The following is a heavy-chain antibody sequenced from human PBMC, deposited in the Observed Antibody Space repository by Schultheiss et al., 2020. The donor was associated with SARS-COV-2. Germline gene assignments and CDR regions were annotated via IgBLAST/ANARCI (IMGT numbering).Heavy chain of an antibody. CDR2: IGGKGGGT. CDR3: ARRSGYYYFDY. CDR1: GFTFSHYA. J-gene: IGHJ4*02. Sequence: GGSLRLSCAASGFTFSHYAMTWVRQAPGKGLEWVSAIGGKGGGTVYADSVKGRFTISRDNAKNSLYLQMNSLRAEDTALYHCARRSGYYYFDYWGQGTLVTVSS. V-gene: IGHV3-20*01. D-gene: IGHD5-12*01.